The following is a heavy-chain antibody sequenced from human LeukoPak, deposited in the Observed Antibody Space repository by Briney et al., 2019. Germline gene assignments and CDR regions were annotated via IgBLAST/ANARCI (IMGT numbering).Heavy chain of an antibody. D-gene: IGHD3-22*01. CDR2: ISSSGSTI. CDR3: ARDSPYDSSGYPHLHKYFQH. CDR1: GFTFSSYE. J-gene: IGHJ1*01. V-gene: IGHV3-48*03. Sequence: GGSLRLSCAASGFTFSSYEMNWVRQAPGKGLEWVSYISSSGSTIYYADSVKGRFTISRDNAKNSLYLQMISLRAEDTAVYYCARDSPYDSSGYPHLHKYFQHWGQGTLVTVSS.